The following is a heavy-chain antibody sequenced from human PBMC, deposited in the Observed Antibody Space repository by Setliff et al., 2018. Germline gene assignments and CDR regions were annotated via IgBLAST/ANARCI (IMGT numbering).Heavy chain of an antibody. D-gene: IGHD2-8*01. CDR3: SRFVRYCTTSSCQRLSGVEY. V-gene: IGHV4-34*01. J-gene: IGHJ4*02. Sequence: SETLSLTCAVYGGSFSTYFWSWIRQPPGKGLEWIGEISHRGSANYNTSLKSRVTMSVDTSKNQFSLNLTTVTAADTAVYYCSRFVRYCTTSSCQRLSGVEYWGQGTLVTVSS. CDR1: GGSFSTYF. CDR2: ISHRGSA.